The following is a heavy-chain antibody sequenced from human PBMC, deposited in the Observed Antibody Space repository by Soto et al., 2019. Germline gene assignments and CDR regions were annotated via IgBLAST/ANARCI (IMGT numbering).Heavy chain of an antibody. CDR2: ISAYNGNT. D-gene: IGHD3-10*01. CDR1: GYTFTSYC. V-gene: IGHV1-18*04. CDR3: ARGVGSGSYYNQYNWFDP. Sequence: GASVKVSCKASGYTFTSYCIHWVRQAPGQGLEWMGWISAYNGNTNYAQKLQGRVTMTTDTSTSTAYMELRSLRSDDTAVYYCARGVGSGSYYNQYNWFDPWGQGTLVTVSS. J-gene: IGHJ5*02.